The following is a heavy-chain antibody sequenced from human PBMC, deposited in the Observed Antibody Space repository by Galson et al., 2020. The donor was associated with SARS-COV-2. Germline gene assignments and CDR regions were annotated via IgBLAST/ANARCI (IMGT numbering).Heavy chain of an antibody. CDR3: ARVAAAVKGASDI. V-gene: IGHV4-31*03. D-gene: IGHD6-13*01. CDR2: IYYSGTT. CDR1: GDSVTSGGYY. J-gene: IGHJ3*02. Sequence: ASETLSLTCSVSGDSVTSGGYYWSWVRQHPGKGLEWIGYIYYSGTTYYNTSLQSRLTISVDTSKNQFSLKMTSLTAADTAVYYCARVAAAVKGASDIWGQGTMVTVSS.